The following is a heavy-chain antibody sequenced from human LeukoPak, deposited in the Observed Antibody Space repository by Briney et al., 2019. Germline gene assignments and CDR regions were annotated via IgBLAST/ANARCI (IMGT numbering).Heavy chain of an antibody. CDR3: ASVSLIAGAGNDYYYYGMDV. Sequence: GGSLRLSCAASGFTFSDYYMSWIRQAPGKGLEWVSYISSSSSYTNYADSVKGRFTISRDNAKNSLYLQMNSLRAEGTAVYYDASVSLIAGAGNDYYYYGMDVWGQGTTVTVSS. J-gene: IGHJ6*02. V-gene: IGHV3-11*06. CDR2: ISSSSSYT. CDR1: GFTFSDYY. D-gene: IGHD6-13*01.